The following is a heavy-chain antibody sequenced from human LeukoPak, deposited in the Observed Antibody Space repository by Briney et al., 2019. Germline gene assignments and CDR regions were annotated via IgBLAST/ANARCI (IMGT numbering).Heavy chain of an antibody. D-gene: IGHD2-2*01. V-gene: IGHV4-38-2*01. CDR3: ARGAGIVVVPAANWFDP. Sequence: SETLSLTCAVSGYSISSGYYWGWIRQPPGKGLEWIGSIYHSGSTYYNPFLKSRVTISVDTSKNQFSLKLSSVTAADTAVYYCARGAGIVVVPAANWFDPWGQGTLVTVSS. J-gene: IGHJ5*02. CDR1: GYSISSGYY. CDR2: IYHSGST.